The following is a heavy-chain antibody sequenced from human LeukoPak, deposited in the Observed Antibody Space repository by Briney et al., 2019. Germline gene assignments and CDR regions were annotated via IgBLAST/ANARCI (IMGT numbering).Heavy chain of an antibody. CDR1: GFTSSDYY. CDR3: ARGGGYYYYGMDV. J-gene: IGHJ6*02. CDR2: ISSSGSTI. V-gene: IGHV3-11*01. D-gene: IGHD1-26*01. Sequence: GGSLTLSCSASGFTSSDYYMSWIRQAPGRGREWVSYISSSGSTIYYADSVKRRFTISRDNAKNSLYLQMNSLRAEDTAVYYCARGGGYYYYGMDVWGQGTTVTVSS.